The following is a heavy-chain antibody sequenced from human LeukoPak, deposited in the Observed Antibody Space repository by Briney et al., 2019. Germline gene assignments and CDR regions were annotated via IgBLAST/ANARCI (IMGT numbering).Heavy chain of an antibody. Sequence: NSSETLSLXCTVSGGSISSYYWRWIRQPPGKELEWIGYISYSGSTNYNPSLKSRVTISVDTSKNQLSLKLNSVTAADTAVYYCARYIWGSYPTFEDYWGQGSLVTVSS. CDR3: ARYIWGSYPTFEDY. CDR2: ISYSGST. V-gene: IGHV4-59*01. D-gene: IGHD3-16*02. CDR1: GGSISSYY. J-gene: IGHJ4*02.